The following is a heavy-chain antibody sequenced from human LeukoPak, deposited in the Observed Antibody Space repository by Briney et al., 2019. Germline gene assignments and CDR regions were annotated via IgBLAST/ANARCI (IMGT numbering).Heavy chain of an antibody. V-gene: IGHV3-30*18. CDR3: AKDIARGLLWFGELNYFDY. Sequence: GGSLRLSCAASGFTFSNYGMHWVRQAPGKGLEWVAVISYDGSNKYYADSVKGRFTISRDNSKNTLYLQMNSLRAEDTAVYYCAKDIARGLLWFGELNYFDYWGQGTLVTVSS. CDR2: ISYDGSNK. D-gene: IGHD3-10*01. CDR1: GFTFSNYG. J-gene: IGHJ4*02.